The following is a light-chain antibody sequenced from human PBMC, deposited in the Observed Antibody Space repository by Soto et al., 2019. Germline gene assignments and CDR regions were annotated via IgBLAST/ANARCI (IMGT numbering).Light chain of an antibody. CDR1: QSVTSXY. J-gene: IGKJ1*01. CDR2: GAS. Sequence: IVLTQSPXTLSLXPGERATLSCRASQSVTSXYLAWYQQRPGQAPRLLIYGASSRATGVPDRFSGSGSGTXFTXTXSRLXXEXXXXXXXXXXXXSWTFGQGTKVEFK. CDR3: XXXXXSWT. V-gene: IGKV3-20*01.